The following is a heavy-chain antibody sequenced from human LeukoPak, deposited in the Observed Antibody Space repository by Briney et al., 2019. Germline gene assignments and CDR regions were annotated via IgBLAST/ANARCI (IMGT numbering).Heavy chain of an antibody. CDR1: GGSIRSSYYY. V-gene: IGHV4-39*07. CDR3: ASSSSGWYGSLDAFDI. J-gene: IGHJ3*02. CDR2: IYDSGST. D-gene: IGHD6-19*01. Sequence: SETLSLTCTVSGGSIRSSYYYWGWIRQPPGKGLEWIGSIYDSGSTYYNPSLKSRVTISVDTSKNQFSLKLSSVTAADTAVYYCASSSSGWYGSLDAFDIWGQGTMVTVSS.